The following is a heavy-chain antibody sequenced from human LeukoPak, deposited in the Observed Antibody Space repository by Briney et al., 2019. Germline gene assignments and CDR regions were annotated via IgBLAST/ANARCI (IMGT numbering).Heavy chain of an antibody. D-gene: IGHD6-13*01. CDR3: ATVLEALGAAGTWFDP. V-gene: IGHV4-59*01. Sequence: PSETLSLTCSVSGGSIRSNFWTWIRRPPGKGLEWIGYIHHSGGANYNPSLKSRVTMSVDTSNNQLSLKLSSVSAADTAIYYCATVLEALGAAGTWFDPWGHGTLVTVSS. J-gene: IGHJ5*02. CDR1: GGSIRSNF. CDR2: IHHSGGA.